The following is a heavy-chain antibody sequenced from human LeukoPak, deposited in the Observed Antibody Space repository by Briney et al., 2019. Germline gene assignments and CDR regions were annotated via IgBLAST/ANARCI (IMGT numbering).Heavy chain of an antibody. CDR3: ARSILPAANAIDY. CDR1: GFTFSDYY. J-gene: IGHJ4*02. Sequence: PGWSLRLSCAASGFTFSDYYMNWLRQAPGKGLEWISYMSSSGSTISYADSVTGRFTVSRDNAKNSLYLQMDSLRAEDTAVYYCARSILPAANAIDYWGQGTLLTVSS. V-gene: IGHV3-11*04. CDR2: MSSSGSTI. D-gene: IGHD2-2*01.